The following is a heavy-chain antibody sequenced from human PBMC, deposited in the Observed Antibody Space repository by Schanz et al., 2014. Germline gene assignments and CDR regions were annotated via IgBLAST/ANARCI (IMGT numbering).Heavy chain of an antibody. V-gene: IGHV3-23*04. Sequence: EVQLVESGGGVVQPGRSLRLSCAASGFTFSSYAMSWVRQAPGKGLEWVSALSGSGGSTYYADSVKGRFTISRDNSENTLYLQMNSLSADDTAVFYCAKGMGYCSGGTCYDYYYYGLDVWGQGTTVTVSS. J-gene: IGHJ6*02. CDR2: LSGSGGST. CDR1: GFTFSSYA. D-gene: IGHD2-15*01. CDR3: AKGMGYCSGGTCYDYYYYGLDV.